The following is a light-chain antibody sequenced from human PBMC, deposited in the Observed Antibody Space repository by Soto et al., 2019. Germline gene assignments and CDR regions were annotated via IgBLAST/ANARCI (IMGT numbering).Light chain of an antibody. J-gene: IGKJ2*01. CDR3: RHYGSSPQT. CDR1: QSVRNSY. Sequence: EIVLTQSPGTLSLSPGERATLSCRASQSVRNSYLAWYRQKPGQAPSLLIYGASSRATGIPDRFSGSGSGTDFTLTISRLEPEDFAVYYCRHYGSSPQTFGQGTKVDIK. CDR2: GAS. V-gene: IGKV3-20*01.